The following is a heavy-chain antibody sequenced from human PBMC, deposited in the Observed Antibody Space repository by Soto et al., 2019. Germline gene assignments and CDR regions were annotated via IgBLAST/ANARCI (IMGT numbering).Heavy chain of an antibody. CDR2: IIPIFGTA. J-gene: IGHJ6*02. CDR3: ASPLQGDYDYCYGQDV. Sequence: ASVKVSCKASGGTFSSYAISWVRQAPGQGLEWMGGIIPIFGTADYAQTFKGRVTITADESTSTAYMELSSLRSEDTAIYYCASPLQGDYDYCYGQDVWARGSTDTDSS. CDR1: GGTFSSYA. D-gene: IGHD1-1*01. V-gene: IGHV1-69*13.